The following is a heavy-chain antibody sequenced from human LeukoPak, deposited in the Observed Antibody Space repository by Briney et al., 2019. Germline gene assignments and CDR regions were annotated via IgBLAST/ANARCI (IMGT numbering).Heavy chain of an antibody. CDR2: ISSSSSYI. CDR1: GFTFSSYS. V-gene: IGHV3-21*01. J-gene: IGHJ4*02. Sequence: GGSLRLPCAASGFTFSSYSMNWVRQAPGKGLEWVSSISSSSSYIYYADSVKGRFTISRDNAKNSLYLQMNSLRAEDTAVYYCASGYCSGGSCYREYYFDYWGQGTLVTVSS. D-gene: IGHD2-15*01. CDR3: ASGYCSGGSCYREYYFDY.